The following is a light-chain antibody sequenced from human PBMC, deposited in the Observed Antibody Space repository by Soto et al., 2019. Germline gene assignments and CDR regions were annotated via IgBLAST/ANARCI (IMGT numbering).Light chain of an antibody. V-gene: IGKV2-28*01. CDR2: LGS. J-gene: IGKJ1*01. CDR1: QSLLRSDGYYD. CDR3: MQATQCPPWT. Sequence: IVMTQFPRSQSVTPGGTASISCKSSQSLLRSDGYYDLDWYLQKPGQSPQLLIYLGSVRASGVPDRFSGSGAATDFTLKITRVEAEDVRVYYCMQATQCPPWTVGQGTKVDSK.